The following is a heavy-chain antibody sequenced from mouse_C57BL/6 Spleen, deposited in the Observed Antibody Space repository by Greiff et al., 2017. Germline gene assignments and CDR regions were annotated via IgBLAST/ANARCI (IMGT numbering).Heavy chain of an antibody. J-gene: IGHJ2*01. Sequence: QVQLQQSGAELVKPGASVKMSCKASGYTFTSYWITWVKQRPGQGLEWIGDIYPGSGSTNYNEKFKSKATLTVDTSSITAYMQLSSLTSEDSAVYYCSRGLRLSYYFDYWGQGTTLTVSS. CDR1: GYTFTSYW. D-gene: IGHD2-2*01. V-gene: IGHV1-55*01. CDR3: SRGLRLSYYFDY. CDR2: IYPGSGST.